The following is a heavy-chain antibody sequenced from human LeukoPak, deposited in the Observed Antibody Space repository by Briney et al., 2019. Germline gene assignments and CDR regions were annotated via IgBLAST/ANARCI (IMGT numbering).Heavy chain of an antibody. CDR3: ARGGYDFWSGYYTFDY. CDR1: GYTFSSYG. J-gene: IGHJ4*02. D-gene: IGHD3-3*01. CDR2: INAGNGNT. Sequence: GASVKVSCKASGYTFSSYGMHWVRQAPGQRLEWMGWINAGNGNTEYSQEFQGRVTITRDTSASTAYMELSSLRSEDMAVYYCARGGYDFWSGYYTFDYWGQGTLVTVSS. V-gene: IGHV1-3*03.